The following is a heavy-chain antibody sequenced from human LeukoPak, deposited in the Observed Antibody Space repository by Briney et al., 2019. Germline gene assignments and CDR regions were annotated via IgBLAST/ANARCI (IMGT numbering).Heavy chain of an antibody. CDR3: AGGPQYSGSYGD. Sequence: GGSLRLSCVVSGFGFSDYEMAWVRQAPGMGLEWISYISNSGDIRRYADAVKGRFAISRDNAKNPVSLQMNSLRADDTGLYFCAGGPQYSGSYGDWGQGTLVTVSS. CDR1: GFGFSDYE. V-gene: IGHV3-48*03. CDR2: ISNSGDIR. D-gene: IGHD1-26*01. J-gene: IGHJ4*02.